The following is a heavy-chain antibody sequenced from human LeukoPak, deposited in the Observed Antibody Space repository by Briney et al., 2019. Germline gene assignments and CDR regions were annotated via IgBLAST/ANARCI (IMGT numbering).Heavy chain of an antibody. D-gene: IGHD2-15*01. CDR2: IIPILGIA. CDR3: ALSHCSGGSCFNLGGGLEFDP. J-gene: IGHJ5*02. Sequence: SVKVSCKASGGTFSSYAISWVRQAPGQGLEWMGRIIPILGIANYAQKFQGSVTITADKSTSTAYMELSSLRSEDTAVYYCALSHCSGGSCFNLGGGLEFDPWGQGTLVTVSS. CDR1: GGTFSSYA. V-gene: IGHV1-69*04.